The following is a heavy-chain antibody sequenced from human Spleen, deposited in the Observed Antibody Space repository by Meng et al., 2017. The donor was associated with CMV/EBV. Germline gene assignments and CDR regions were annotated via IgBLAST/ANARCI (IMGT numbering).Heavy chain of an antibody. CDR1: GGSISSSSYY. CDR3: ARERITGTTNWFDP. CDR2: IYYSGST. J-gene: IGHJ5*02. D-gene: IGHD1-7*01. V-gene: IGHV4-39*07. Sequence: SETLSLTCTVSGGSISSSSYYWGWIRQPPGKGLEWIGSIYYSGSTNYNPSLKSRVTISVDTSKNQFSLKLSSVTAADTAVYYCARERITGTTNWFDPWGQGTLVTVSS.